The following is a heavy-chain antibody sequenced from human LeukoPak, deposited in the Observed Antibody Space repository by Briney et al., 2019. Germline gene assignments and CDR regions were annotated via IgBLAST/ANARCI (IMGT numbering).Heavy chain of an antibody. V-gene: IGHV3-21*01. D-gene: IGHD3-10*01. CDR1: GFTFSTYN. CDR2: ITSSSSYT. Sequence: PGGSLRLSCAASGFTFSTYNMSWVRQAPGKGLEWVSSITSSSSYTFYADSVKGRFTISRDNAKSSLYLQMDSLRAEDTAVYYCARSFWAWFGATGYYYYMDVWGKGTTVTISS. J-gene: IGHJ6*03. CDR3: ARSFWAWFGATGYYYYMDV.